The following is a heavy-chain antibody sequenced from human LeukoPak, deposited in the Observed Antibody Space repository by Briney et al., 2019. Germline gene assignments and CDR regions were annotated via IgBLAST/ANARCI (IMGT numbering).Heavy chain of an antibody. D-gene: IGHD5-18*01. V-gene: IGHV5-51*01. CDR3: ARGSDTALVTGEAFDI. J-gene: IGHJ3*02. Sequence: GESLKISCKGSRYSFTSYWIGWVRQMPGKGLEWMGIIYPGDSDTRYSPSFQGQVTISADKSISTAYLQWSSLKASDTAMYYCARGSDTALVTGEAFDIWGQGTMVTVSS. CDR2: IYPGDSDT. CDR1: RYSFTSYW.